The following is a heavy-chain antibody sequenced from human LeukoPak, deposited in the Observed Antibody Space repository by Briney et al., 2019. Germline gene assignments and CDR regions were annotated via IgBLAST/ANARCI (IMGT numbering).Heavy chain of an antibody. CDR2: ISSSSSYI. D-gene: IGHD4-11*01. CDR3: AREITTTVTGDY. V-gene: IGHV3-21*01. Sequence: PGGSLRLSCAASGFTFSSYSMNWVRQAPGKGPEWVSSISSSSSYIYYADSVKGRFTISRDNAKNSLYLQMNSLRAEDTAVYYCAREITTTVTGDYWGQGTLVTVSS. J-gene: IGHJ4*02. CDR1: GFTFSSYS.